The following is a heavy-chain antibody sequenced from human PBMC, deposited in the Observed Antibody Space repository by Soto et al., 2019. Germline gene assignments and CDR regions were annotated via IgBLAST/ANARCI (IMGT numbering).Heavy chain of an antibody. V-gene: IGHV1-69*13. J-gene: IGHJ4*02. CDR3: ARGIEEVTNFDY. CDR1: GGTFSSYA. Sequence: SVKVSCTASGGTFSSYAISWVRQAPGQGLEWMGGIIPIFGTANYAQKFQGRVTITADESTSTAYMELSSLRSEDTAVYYCARGIEEVTNFDYWGQGTLVTVSS. CDR2: IIPIFGTA. D-gene: IGHD2-21*02.